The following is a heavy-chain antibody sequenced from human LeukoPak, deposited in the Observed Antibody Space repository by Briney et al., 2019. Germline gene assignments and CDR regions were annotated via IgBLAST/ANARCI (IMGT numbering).Heavy chain of an antibody. J-gene: IGHJ4*02. CDR2: ISYEGSTI. Sequence: GGSLRLSCAASGLTFSSNAMHWVRQAPGRGLEWVAFISYEGSTIYYADSVKGRFTISRDNSKNTLSLHMHSLRAEDTAVYYCAKDLATKYALDYWGQGTLVTVSS. CDR3: AKDLATKYALDY. D-gene: IGHD2-8*01. V-gene: IGHV3-30*18. CDR1: GLTFSSNA.